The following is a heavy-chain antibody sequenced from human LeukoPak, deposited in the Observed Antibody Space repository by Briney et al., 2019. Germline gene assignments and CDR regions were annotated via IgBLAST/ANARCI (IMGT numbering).Heavy chain of an antibody. CDR2: IYYSGST. J-gene: IGHJ3*02. Sequence: SETLSLTCTVSGGSISSYYWSWIRQPPGKGLEWIGYIYYSGSTNYNPSLKSRVTISVDTSKNQFSLNLNSVTAADTAVYYCARNSYYDNSGEGAFDIWGQGTMVTVSS. CDR1: GGSISSYY. D-gene: IGHD3-22*01. CDR3: ARNSYYDNSGEGAFDI. V-gene: IGHV4-59*12.